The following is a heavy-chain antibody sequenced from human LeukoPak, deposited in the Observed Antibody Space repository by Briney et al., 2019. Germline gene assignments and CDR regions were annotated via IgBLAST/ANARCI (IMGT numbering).Heavy chain of an antibody. D-gene: IGHD4-17*01. J-gene: IGHJ4*02. Sequence: GGSLRLSCAASGFTFSSYSMNWVRQAPGKGLEWVSSISSSSSYIYYADSVEGRFTISRDNAKNSLYLQMNSLRAEDTAVYYCATRIGDYDYWGQGTLVTVSS. CDR2: ISSSSSYI. CDR3: ATRIGDYDY. CDR1: GFTFSSYS. V-gene: IGHV3-21*01.